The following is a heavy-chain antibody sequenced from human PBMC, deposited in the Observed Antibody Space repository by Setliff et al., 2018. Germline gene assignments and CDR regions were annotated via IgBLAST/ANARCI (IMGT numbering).Heavy chain of an antibody. CDR2: ISYDGINK. Sequence: GGSLRLSCAASGFSFSNYAMHWVRQAPGKGLEWVAVISYDGINKYYADSVRGRFTISRDNSKNTLYLQMNSLRPEDTAVYYCAADTFDSNAQAFDYWGQGTLVTVSS. CDR1: GFSFSNYA. J-gene: IGHJ4*02. V-gene: IGHV3-30*01. CDR3: AADTFDSNAQAFDY. D-gene: IGHD3-22*01.